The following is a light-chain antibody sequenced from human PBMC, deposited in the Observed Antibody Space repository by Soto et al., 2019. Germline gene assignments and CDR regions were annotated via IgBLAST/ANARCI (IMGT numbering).Light chain of an antibody. Sequence: QSALTEPASVSGSPGQSITISCTGTSSDVGGYNYVSWYQQHPGKAPKIMIYEVSNRPSGVSNRFSGSKSGNTASLTISGLQAEDEADYYSSSYTSSSTHWVFGGGTKVTVL. V-gene: IGLV2-14*01. CDR1: SSDVGGYNY. CDR2: EVS. CDR3: SSYTSSSTHWV. J-gene: IGLJ3*02.